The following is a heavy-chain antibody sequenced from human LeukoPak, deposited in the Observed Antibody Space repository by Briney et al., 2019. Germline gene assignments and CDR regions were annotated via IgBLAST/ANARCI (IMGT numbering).Heavy chain of an antibody. CDR1: GFSLNTSAMC. V-gene: IGHV2-70*17. J-gene: IGHJ4*02. CDR2: IDWDDDK. D-gene: IGHD3-10*01. CDR3: ARGTYGSGSFHPFDY. Sequence: SGPALVKPTQTLTLTCTFSGFSLNTSAMCVSWIRQPPGKALEWLARIDWDDDKFYSTSLKTRLTISKDTSSNQVVLTMTNMDPVDTATYYCARGTYGSGSFHPFDYWGQGTLVTVSS.